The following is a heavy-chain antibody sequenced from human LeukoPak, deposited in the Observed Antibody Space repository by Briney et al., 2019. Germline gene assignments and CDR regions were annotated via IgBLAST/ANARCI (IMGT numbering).Heavy chain of an antibody. V-gene: IGHV3-48*03. Sequence: GGSLRLSCAASGFTFSSYEMNWVRQAPGKGLEWVSYISSSGSNMDYADSVKGRFTISRDSAKNSLYLQMNSLRADDTAVYYCAREQWLADYYYYYMDVWGKGTTVTVSS. CDR3: AREQWLADYYYYYMDV. CDR1: GFTFSSYE. J-gene: IGHJ6*03. D-gene: IGHD6-19*01. CDR2: ISSSGSNM.